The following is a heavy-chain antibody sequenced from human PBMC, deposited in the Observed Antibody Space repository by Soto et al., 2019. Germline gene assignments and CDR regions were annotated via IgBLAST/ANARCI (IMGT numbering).Heavy chain of an antibody. Sequence: EVQLVESGGGLVKPGGSLRLSCAASGFTFNSYTMNWVRQAAGKGLEWVSSLSTSGRYIYYADSVKGRFTISRDNAKNSVYLQMNGLRAEDTAVYYCTREEDCSTTSCSWGEAFDIWGQGTMVTVSS. J-gene: IGHJ3*02. CDR2: LSTSGRYI. V-gene: IGHV3-21*02. CDR3: TREEDCSTTSCSWGEAFDI. D-gene: IGHD2-2*01. CDR1: GFTFNSYT.